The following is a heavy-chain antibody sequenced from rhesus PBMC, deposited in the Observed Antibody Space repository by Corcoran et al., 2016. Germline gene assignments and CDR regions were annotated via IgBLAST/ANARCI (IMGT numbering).Heavy chain of an antibody. CDR3: ARLGAFDY. V-gene: IGHV4-80*01. Sequence: VQLQESGPGLVKPSDPLSLPCAVSGGSFSSYWWRWIRQPPGKGLEWIGEINGNSGSTNYNPSLKSRVTISKDASKNQFSLKLSSVTAADTAVYYCARLGAFDYWGQGVLVTVSA. CDR2: INGNSGST. J-gene: IGHJ4*01. CDR1: GGSFSSYW.